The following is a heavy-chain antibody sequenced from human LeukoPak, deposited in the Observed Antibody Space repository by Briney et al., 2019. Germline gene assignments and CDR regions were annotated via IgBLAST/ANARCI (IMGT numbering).Heavy chain of an antibody. CDR1: GGSFSGYY. Sequence: ETLSLTCAVYGGSFSGYYWSWIRQPPGKGLEWVSSITPSGDGTYYAASVKGRFTISRDNSKNTLYLQMDSLRVDDTAKYYCAKDSPVATWWGQGTLVTVSS. D-gene: IGHD1-26*01. J-gene: IGHJ4*02. CDR2: ITPSGDGT. V-gene: IGHV3-23*01. CDR3: AKDSPVATW.